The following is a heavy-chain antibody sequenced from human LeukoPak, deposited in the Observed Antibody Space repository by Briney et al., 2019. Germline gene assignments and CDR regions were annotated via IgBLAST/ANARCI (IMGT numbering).Heavy chain of an antibody. CDR3: AKAVVYETDSYYYYGMDV. J-gene: IGHJ6*02. D-gene: IGHD4-23*01. V-gene: IGHV3-23*01. CDR1: GFTFSSYA. Sequence: GGSLRLSCAASGFTFSSYAMSWVRQAPGKGLEWVSAISGSGGRTYYADSVKGRFTISRDNSKNTPYLQMNSLRAEDTAVYYCAKAVVYETDSYYYYGMDVWGQGTTVTVSS. CDR2: ISGSGGRT.